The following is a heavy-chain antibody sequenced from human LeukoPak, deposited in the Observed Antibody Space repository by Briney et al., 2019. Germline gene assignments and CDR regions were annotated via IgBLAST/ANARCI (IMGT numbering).Heavy chain of an antibody. D-gene: IGHD2-15*01. CDR2: INHSGST. CDR1: GGSFSGYY. Sequence: SETLSLTCAVYGGSFSGYYWSWIRQPPGKGLEWIGEINHSGSTNYNPSLKSRVTISVDTSKNQFSLKLSSVTAADTAVYYCASLGYCSGGRCSINWFDPWGQGTLVTVSS. CDR3: ASLGYCSGGRCSINWFDP. J-gene: IGHJ5*02. V-gene: IGHV4-34*01.